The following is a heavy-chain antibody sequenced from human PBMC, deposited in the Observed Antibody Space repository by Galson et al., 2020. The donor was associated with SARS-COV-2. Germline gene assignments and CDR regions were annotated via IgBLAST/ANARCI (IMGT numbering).Heavy chain of an antibody. V-gene: IGHV3-23*01. Sequence: GGSLRLSCSASGFTFSTYAMNWVRQAPGKGQEWVSAISGSGDSTYYADSVKGPFTISRDNSKNTLFLQMNSLRAEDTAVYFCASRKAVTTYLDYWGQGTLVTVSS. J-gene: IGHJ4*02. D-gene: IGHD4-17*01. CDR3: ASRKAVTTYLDY. CDR2: ISGSGDST. CDR1: GFTFSTYA.